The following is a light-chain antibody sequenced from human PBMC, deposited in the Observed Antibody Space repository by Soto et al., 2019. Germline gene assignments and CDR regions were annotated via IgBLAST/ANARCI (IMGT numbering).Light chain of an antibody. CDR1: QSVSSS. CDR2: GAS. CDR3: QQYNDWPPIT. V-gene: IGKV3D-15*01. J-gene: IGKJ5*01. Sequence: EIVFSQSPSTVSSPPGERDTLSCRASQSVSSSLAWYQQKRGQAPRLLIYGASTRATGIPARFSGSGSGTEFTLTISSLQSEDFAVYYCQQYNDWPPITFGHGTLLEI.